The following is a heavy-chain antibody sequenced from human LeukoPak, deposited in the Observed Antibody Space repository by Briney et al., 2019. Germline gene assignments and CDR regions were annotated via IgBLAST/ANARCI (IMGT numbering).Heavy chain of an antibody. CDR1: GFTFSSYG. J-gene: IGHJ4*02. CDR3: VKDNPLDY. Sequence: GGSLRLSCAASGFTFSSYGMLWVRQAPGKGLDWVAFIRHDGNKKLYADSVKGRFTISRDNSKNTLYLYVNSLRPDDSAVYYCVKDNPLDYWGQGTLVIVSS. V-gene: IGHV3-30*02. CDR2: IRHDGNKK.